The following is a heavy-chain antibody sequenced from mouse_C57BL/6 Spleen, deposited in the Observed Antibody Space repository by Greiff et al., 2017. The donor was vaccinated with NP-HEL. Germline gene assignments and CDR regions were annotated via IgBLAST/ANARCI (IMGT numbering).Heavy chain of an antibody. J-gene: IGHJ4*01. CDR1: GYTFTSYW. CDR2: INPSSCYT. CDR3: AREGNVGYAIDY. Sequence: VQLQESGADLAKPGASVKLSCKASGYTFTSYWMHWVKQRPGQGLEWIGYINPSSCYTKYNQTFKDKATSTEDKSSSTHYMQLRSVTYEDSAVYYGAREGNVGYAIDYWGQGTPVTVSS. V-gene: IGHV1-7*01.